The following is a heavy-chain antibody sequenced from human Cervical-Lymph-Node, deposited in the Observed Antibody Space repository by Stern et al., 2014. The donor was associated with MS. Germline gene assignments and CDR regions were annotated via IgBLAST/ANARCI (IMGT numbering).Heavy chain of an antibody. V-gene: IGHV4-30-4*01. D-gene: IGHD2-15*01. CDR3: ARDVQDIWFDP. Sequence: QLQLQESVPGLAKPSPTLSLTCTVSGASISSGDFYWSWIRQPPGKGLEWIGHIYYSRSTYYNPSLMSRVIISVDTSKNKFSLKLSSVTAADTAVYYCARDVQDIWFDPWGQGTLVTVSS. CDR2: IYYSRST. CDR1: GASISSGDFY. J-gene: IGHJ5*02.